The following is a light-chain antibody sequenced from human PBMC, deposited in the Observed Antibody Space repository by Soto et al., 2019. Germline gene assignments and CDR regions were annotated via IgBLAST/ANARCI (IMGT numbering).Light chain of an antibody. V-gene: IGKV1-39*01. Sequence: IQLTQSPSSLSTSVGDRLTITWQASQNIITYLNWYKQKPGKAPKLLIYAASSLQSGVPSRFSGSGSGTTFSLTISSLQPEDFATYFCQQTHTVPRTFGQGTNVDI. CDR1: QNIITY. CDR3: QQTHTVPRT. CDR2: AAS. J-gene: IGKJ1*01.